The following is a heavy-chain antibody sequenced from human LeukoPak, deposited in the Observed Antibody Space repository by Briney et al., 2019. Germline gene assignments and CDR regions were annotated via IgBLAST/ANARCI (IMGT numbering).Heavy chain of an antibody. Sequence: GGSLRLSCAASGFNFSDFYMSWIRQAPGKGLEWLSSISLSGGTITYAASVKGRVTVSRDNAKTSLFLQMNSLRADDTAVYYCAREASCSSTTCYFDYWGQGTLVTVSS. CDR3: AREASCSSTTCYFDY. CDR1: GFNFSDFY. D-gene: IGHD2-2*01. J-gene: IGHJ4*02. V-gene: IGHV3-11*01. CDR2: ISLSGGTI.